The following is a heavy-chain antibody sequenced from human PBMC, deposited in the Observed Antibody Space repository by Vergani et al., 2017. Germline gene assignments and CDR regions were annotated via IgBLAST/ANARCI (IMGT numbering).Heavy chain of an antibody. J-gene: IGHJ3*02. Sequence: QLQLQESGPGLVKPSETLSLTCTVSGGSISSYYWSWIRQPPGKGLEWIGYIYYSGSTNYNPSLKSRVTISVDTSKNQFSLKLSSVTAADTAVYYCARHPAGDDAFDIWGQGTMVTVSS. D-gene: IGHD3-16*01. CDR3: ARHPAGDDAFDI. V-gene: IGHV4-59*08. CDR1: GGSISSYY. CDR2: IYYSGST.